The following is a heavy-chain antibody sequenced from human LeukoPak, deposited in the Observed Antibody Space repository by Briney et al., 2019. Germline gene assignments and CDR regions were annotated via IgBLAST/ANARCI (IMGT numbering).Heavy chain of an antibody. CDR1: GGSFSGYY. CDR2: INHSGST. CDR3: ARGVPLRYFDWLRSARYYFDY. D-gene: IGHD3-9*01. V-gene: IGHV4-34*01. Sequence: SETLSLICAVYGGSFSGYYWNWIRQPPGKGLEWIGEINHSGSTNYNPSLKSRVTISVDTSKNQFSLKLSSVTAADTAVYYCARGVPLRYFDWLRSARYYFDYWGQGTLVTVSS. J-gene: IGHJ4*02.